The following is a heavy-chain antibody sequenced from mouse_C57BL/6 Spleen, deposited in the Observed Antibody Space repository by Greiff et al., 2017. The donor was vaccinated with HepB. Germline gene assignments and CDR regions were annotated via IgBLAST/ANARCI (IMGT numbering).Heavy chain of an antibody. D-gene: IGHD2-4*01. CDR2: IYPSDSET. J-gene: IGHJ3*01. V-gene: IGHV1-61*01. CDR3: ANLVYYDYDPWFAY. CDR1: GYTFTSYW. Sequence: QVQLQQSGAELVRPGSSVKLSCKASGYTFTSYWMDWVKQRPGQGLEWIGNIYPSDSETHYNQKFKDKATLTVDKSSSTAYMQLSSLTSEDSAVYYCANLVYYDYDPWFAYWGQGTLVTVSA.